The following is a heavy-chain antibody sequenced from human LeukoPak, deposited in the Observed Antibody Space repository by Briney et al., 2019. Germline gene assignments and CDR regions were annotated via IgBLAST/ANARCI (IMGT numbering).Heavy chain of an antibody. CDR1: GFTFSSYA. D-gene: IGHD3-3*01. CDR3: ARDLGYYRILNWFDP. J-gene: IGHJ5*02. V-gene: IGHV3-30-3*01. CDR2: ISYDGSNK. Sequence: GGSLRLSCAASGFTFSSYAMHWVRQAPGKGLEWVAVISYDGSNKYYADSVKGRFTISRDNSKNTLYLQMNSLRAEDTAVYYCARDLGYYRILNWFDPWGQGTLVTVSS.